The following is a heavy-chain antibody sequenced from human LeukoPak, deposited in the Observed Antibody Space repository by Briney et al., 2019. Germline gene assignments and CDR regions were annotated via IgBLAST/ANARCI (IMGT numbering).Heavy chain of an antibody. Sequence: GGSLRLSCGASGFTFSNYWMSWVRQAPGKGLEWVAIIKPDGSEEYYVDSVKGRFTISRDNAKNPLYLQMNSLRVEDTAVYYCARDTFYYDISGPRFDYWGQGTLVTVSS. CDR2: IKPDGSEE. CDR1: GFTFSNYW. V-gene: IGHV3-7*01. J-gene: IGHJ4*02. CDR3: ARDTFYYDISGPRFDY. D-gene: IGHD3-22*01.